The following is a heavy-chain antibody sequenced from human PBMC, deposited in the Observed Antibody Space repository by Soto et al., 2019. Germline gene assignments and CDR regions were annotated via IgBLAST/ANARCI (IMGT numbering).Heavy chain of an antibody. V-gene: IGHV3-66*04. CDR1: RFSVSNNF. CDR3: ARRYFYDGSGFYGAFDL. CDR2: IYSSGRT. Sequence: EVELVESGGGLVQPGGSLRLSCTASRFSVSNNFMSWVRQAPGKGLEWVSLIYSSGRTYYADSVRGRFTISRDNSNNALYLQMNDLIAEDTAVYYGARRYFYDGSGFYGAFDLWGQGTMVTVSS. J-gene: IGHJ3*01. D-gene: IGHD3-22*01.